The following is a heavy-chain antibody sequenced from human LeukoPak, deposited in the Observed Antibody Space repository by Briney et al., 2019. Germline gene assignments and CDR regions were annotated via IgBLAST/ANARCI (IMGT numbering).Heavy chain of an antibody. D-gene: IGHD3-3*01. CDR2: IKGDGRSI. CDR1: GFSFSDHW. V-gene: IGHV3-74*03. CDR3: VRGLAWSWDV. J-gene: IGHJ6*02. Sequence: GGSLRLSCEASGFSFSDHWMEWVRQASGKGLVWVSGIKGDGRSIKNADSVKGRFTISRDNGKSMLHLQMNSLRAEDTAVYYCVRGLAWSWDVWGQGTTVIVSS.